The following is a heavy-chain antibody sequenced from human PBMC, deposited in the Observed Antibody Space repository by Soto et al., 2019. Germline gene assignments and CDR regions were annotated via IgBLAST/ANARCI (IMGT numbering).Heavy chain of an antibody. J-gene: IGHJ5*02. Sequence: QVPLVQSGAEVKKPGSSVTVSCKASGGTFSSYAIHWVRQAPGQGLEWMGGIIPMYGPAKYAQRFQGRVTITADESTTTVYMELTSLTSHDTAVYYCARVTSMVRGVIDNWFDPWGHGTLVTVYS. CDR2: IIPMYGPA. V-gene: IGHV1-69*01. D-gene: IGHD3-10*01. CDR1: GGTFSSYA. CDR3: ARVTSMVRGVIDNWFDP.